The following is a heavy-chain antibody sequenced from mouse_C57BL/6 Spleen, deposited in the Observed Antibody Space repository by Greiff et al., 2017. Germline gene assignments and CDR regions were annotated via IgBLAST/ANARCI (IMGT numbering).Heavy chain of an antibody. CDR1: GYTFTSYW. J-gene: IGHJ4*01. V-gene: IGHV1-64*01. D-gene: IGHD2-12*01. Sequence: QVQLQQPGAELVKPGASVKLSCKASGYTFTSYWMHWVKQRPGQGLEWIGMIHPNSGSTNYNEKFKSKATLTVDKSSSTAYMQLSSLTSEDSAVYYCAKSYDRDYAMDYWGQGTSVTVSS. CDR2: IHPNSGST. CDR3: AKSYDRDYAMDY.